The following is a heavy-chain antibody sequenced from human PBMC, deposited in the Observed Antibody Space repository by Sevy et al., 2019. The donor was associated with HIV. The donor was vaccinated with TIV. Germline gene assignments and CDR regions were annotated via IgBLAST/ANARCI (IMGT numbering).Heavy chain of an antibody. CDR1: RFSFNGYG. Sequence: GGSLRLSCAASRFSFNGYGMHWVRQAPGKGLEWVAFIRYDGSNKYYADSVKARFTISRDDSKNTLYLQMNSLRAEDTALHYCARGTPAFCTGGVCFNWFDPWGQGTLVTVSS. V-gene: IGHV3-30*02. D-gene: IGHD2-8*02. CDR3: ARGTPAFCTGGVCFNWFDP. CDR2: IRYDGSNK. J-gene: IGHJ5*02.